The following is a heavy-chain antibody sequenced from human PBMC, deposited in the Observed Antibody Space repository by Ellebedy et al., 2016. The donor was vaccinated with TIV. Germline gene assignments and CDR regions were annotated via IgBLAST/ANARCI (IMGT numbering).Heavy chain of an antibody. CDR3: ARDDPIATAGLYGMDV. J-gene: IGHJ6*02. CDR2: INPSGGST. Sequence: AASVKVSCKASGYTFTMHWVRQAHGQGLEWMGIINPSGGSTNYAQKFQGRVTMTRDTSTSPVYMELSSLRSEDTAVYYCARDDPIATAGLYGMDVWGQGTTVTVSS. D-gene: IGHD6-13*01. CDR1: GYTFT. V-gene: IGHV1-46*01.